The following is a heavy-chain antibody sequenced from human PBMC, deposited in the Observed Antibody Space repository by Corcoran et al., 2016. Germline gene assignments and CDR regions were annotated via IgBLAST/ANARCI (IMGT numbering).Heavy chain of an antibody. V-gene: IGHV3-48*04. CDR2: ISSSSSTI. CDR1: GFTFSSYS. CDR3: ARDLRSSFYYFDY. Sequence: EVQLVESGGGLVQPGGSLRLSCAASGFTFSSYSMNWVRQAPGKGLEWVSYISSSSSTIYYADSVKGRFTISRDNAKNSLYLQMNSLRAEDTAVYYCARDLRSSFYYFDYWGQGTLVTVSS. J-gene: IGHJ4*02. D-gene: IGHD6-13*01.